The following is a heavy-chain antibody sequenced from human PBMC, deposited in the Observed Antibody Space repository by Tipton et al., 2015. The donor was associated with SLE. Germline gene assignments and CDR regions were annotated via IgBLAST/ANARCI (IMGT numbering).Heavy chain of an antibody. CDR1: GDSISRDY. Sequence: TLSLTCTVSGDSISRDYWSWIRQPPGKGLEWIGYIHHSGSTIYTPSLKSRVTISIDTSKKQFSLKLSSVTAADTAVYYCARGIAQDYWGQGTLVTVSS. CDR3: ARGIAQDY. D-gene: IGHD2-21*01. V-gene: IGHV4-59*01. CDR2: IHHSGST. J-gene: IGHJ4*02.